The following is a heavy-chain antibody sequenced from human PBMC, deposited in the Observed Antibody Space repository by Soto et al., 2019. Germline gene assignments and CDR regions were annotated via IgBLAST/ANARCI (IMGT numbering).Heavy chain of an antibody. CDR3: ARDRLAVAGTAVHYSGMDV. J-gene: IGHJ6*02. V-gene: IGHV3-21*01. CDR2: ISSSSSYI. CDR1: GFTFRSYS. Sequence: GGSLRLSCAASGFTFRSYSMNWVRQAPGKGLEWVSSISSSSSYIYYADSVKGRFTISRDNAKNSLYLQMNSLRAEDTAAYYCARDRLAVAGTAVHYSGMDVWGQGTTVTVSS. D-gene: IGHD6-19*01.